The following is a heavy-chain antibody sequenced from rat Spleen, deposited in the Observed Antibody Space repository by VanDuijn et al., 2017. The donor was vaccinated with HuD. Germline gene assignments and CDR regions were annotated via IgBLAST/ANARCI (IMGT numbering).Heavy chain of an antibody. D-gene: IGHD1-10*01. J-gene: IGHJ3*01. CDR1: GYSITSNY. CDR3: ARSPYNNFWFTY. Sequence: EVPLQESGPGLVKPSQSLSLTCSVTGYSITSNYWGWIRKFPGNKLEWMGYLNSAGSTYYNPSLRSRISITRDTSKNQFFLQVNSVTTEDTATYYCARSPYNNFWFTYWGQGTLVTVSS. V-gene: IGHV3-3*01. CDR2: LNSAGST.